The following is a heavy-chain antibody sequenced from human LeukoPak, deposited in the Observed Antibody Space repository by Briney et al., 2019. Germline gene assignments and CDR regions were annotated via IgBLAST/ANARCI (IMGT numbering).Heavy chain of an antibody. Sequence: ASVKVSCKVSGYTVTELSMHWVRQSPGKGLEWMGGFHPEDGETIYAQKFQGRVTMTEDTSTDTAYMELSSLRSEDTAVYYCARESIAAAGENYYYYYMDVWGKGTTVTVSS. D-gene: IGHD6-13*01. CDR3: ARESIAAAGENYYYYYMDV. V-gene: IGHV1-24*01. CDR1: GYTVTELS. J-gene: IGHJ6*03. CDR2: FHPEDGET.